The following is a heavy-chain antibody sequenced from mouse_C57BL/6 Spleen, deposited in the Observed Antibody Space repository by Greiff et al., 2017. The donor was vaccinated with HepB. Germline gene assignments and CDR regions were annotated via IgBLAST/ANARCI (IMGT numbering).Heavy chain of an antibody. CDR1: GYTFTSYW. CDR3: AREGYDYDLAWFAY. CDR2: IHPNSGST. V-gene: IGHV1-64*01. J-gene: IGHJ3*01. D-gene: IGHD2-4*01. Sequence: QVQLQQPGAELVKPGASVKLSCKASGYTFTSYWMHWVKQRPGQGLEWIGMIHPNSGSTNYNEKFKSKATLTVDKSSSTAYMQLSSLTSEDSAVYYCAREGYDYDLAWFAYCGQGTLVTVSA.